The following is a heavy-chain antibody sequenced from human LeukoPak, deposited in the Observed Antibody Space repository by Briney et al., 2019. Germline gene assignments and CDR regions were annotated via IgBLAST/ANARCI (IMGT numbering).Heavy chain of an antibody. Sequence: GGSLRLSCAASGFSFRSFAMSWVRQAPGKGLEGVSGISDSGGDTRYADSVKGRFTISRDNYRNTLYLQMNNLRDEDTATYYRASKNSGLYPFYYWGQGTLVTVSS. D-gene: IGHD2-2*01. CDR1: GFSFRSFA. CDR2: ISDSGGDT. J-gene: IGHJ4*02. CDR3: ASKNSGLYPFYY. V-gene: IGHV3-23*01.